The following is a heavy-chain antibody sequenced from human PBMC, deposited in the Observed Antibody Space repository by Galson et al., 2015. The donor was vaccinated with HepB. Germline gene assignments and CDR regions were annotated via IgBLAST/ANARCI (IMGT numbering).Heavy chain of an antibody. D-gene: IGHD5-24*01. CDR1: GYTLSRYT. V-gene: IGHV1-18*01. CDR2: SSGYNGDA. J-gene: IGHJ4*02. Sequence: SVKVSCKASGYTLSRYTMNWVRQAPGQGPEWMGWSSGYNGDAHYAWKFQDRVTMTTDTSTGTAYLELTSLGSDDTAVYYCARGGMAAIGGPTFDYWGQGTLATVSS. CDR3: ARGGMAAIGGPTFDY.